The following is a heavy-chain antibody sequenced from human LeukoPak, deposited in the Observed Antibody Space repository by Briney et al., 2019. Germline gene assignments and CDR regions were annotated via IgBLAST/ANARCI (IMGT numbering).Heavy chain of an antibody. Sequence: SETLSLTCTVSGGSISSYYWSWIRQPPGKGLEWIGYIYYSGSTNYNPSLKSRVTISVDTSKNQFSLKLSSVTAADTAVYYCARHPPAIVGATKYRDYWGQGTLVTVSS. CDR2: IYYSGST. CDR3: ARHPPAIVGATKYRDY. D-gene: IGHD1-26*01. J-gene: IGHJ4*02. CDR1: GGSISSYY. V-gene: IGHV4-59*08.